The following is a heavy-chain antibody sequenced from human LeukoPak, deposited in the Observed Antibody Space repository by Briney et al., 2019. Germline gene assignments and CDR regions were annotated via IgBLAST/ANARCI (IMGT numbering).Heavy chain of an antibody. CDR3: AKEEWLLAVYFDY. CDR1: GFTFSNYG. J-gene: IGHJ4*02. CDR2: LSSSGGST. V-gene: IGHV3-23*01. D-gene: IGHD3-3*01. Sequence: GGSLRLSCAASGFTFSNYGMNWVRQAPGKGLEWVSALSSSGGSTYYADSVKGRFTISRDNSKNTLYLQMSSLRAEDTAVYYCAKEEWLLAVYFDYWGQGTLVTVSS.